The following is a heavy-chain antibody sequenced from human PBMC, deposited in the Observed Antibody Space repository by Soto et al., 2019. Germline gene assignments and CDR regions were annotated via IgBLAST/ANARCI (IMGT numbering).Heavy chain of an antibody. CDR2: MNPHSGNT. CDR3: AREMSAAGTGWFDP. J-gene: IGHJ5*02. D-gene: IGHD6-13*01. CDR1: GYTFTSYY. Sequence: QVQLVQSGAEVKKPGASVKVFCKASGYTFTSYYINWVRQATGQGLEWMGWMNPHSGNTGYAQKFQSRVTRTRNTSISTAYMELSSLRSEDTAVYYCAREMSAAGTGWFDPWGQGTLVTVSS. V-gene: IGHV1-8*01.